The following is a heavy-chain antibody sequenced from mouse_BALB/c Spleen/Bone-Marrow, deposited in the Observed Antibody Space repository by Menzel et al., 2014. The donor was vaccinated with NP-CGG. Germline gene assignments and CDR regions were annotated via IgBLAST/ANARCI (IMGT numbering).Heavy chain of an antibody. J-gene: IGHJ2*01. CDR3: TRGEDY. Sequence: EVQLQQSGAELVKPGASVKLSCTGSGFNIKDTLMHWVKQRPEQGLEWIGRIDPANGNTKYDPKFQGKATITADTSSNTAYLQLTRLTSEDTAVYYCTRGEDYWGQGTTLAVSS. V-gene: IGHV14-3*02. CDR2: IDPANGNT. CDR1: GFNIKDTL.